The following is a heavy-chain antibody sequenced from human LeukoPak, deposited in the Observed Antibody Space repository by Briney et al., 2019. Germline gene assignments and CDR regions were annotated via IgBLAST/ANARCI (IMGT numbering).Heavy chain of an antibody. V-gene: IGHV4-61*01. J-gene: IGHJ6*04. CDR3: ARAKASDV. CDR1: GDSISDSSYF. CDR2: IYYSGTT. Sequence: SETLSLTCAVSGDSISDSSYFWTWIRRSPGKGLEWIGCIYYSGTTNYNPSLKSRVTISVDTSKNQFSLKLTSVTAADTAVYYCARAKASDVWGEGTTVTVSS.